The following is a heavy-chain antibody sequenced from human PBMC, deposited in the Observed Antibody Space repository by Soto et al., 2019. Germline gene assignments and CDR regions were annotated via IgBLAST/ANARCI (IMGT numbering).Heavy chain of an antibody. CDR2: ISGSGVIT. Sequence: EVQLLESGGDLVQPGGSLRLSCAASGFTFSSHAMSWVRQASGKGLEWVSVISGSGVITYYADSVKGRFTISRHNYKNTQYLQMNTVSHEDTDVYYYAKTPPHWNYEKFFTHWGHGTMNTV. V-gene: IGHV3-23*01. CDR3: AKTPPHWNYEKFFTH. D-gene: IGHD1-7*01. J-gene: IGHJ1*01. CDR1: GFTFSSHA.